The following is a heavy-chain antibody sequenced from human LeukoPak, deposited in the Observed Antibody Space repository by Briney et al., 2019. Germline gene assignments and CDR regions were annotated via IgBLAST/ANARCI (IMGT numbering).Heavy chain of an antibody. Sequence: PSETLSLTCAVYGGPFSGYFWSWIRQPPGQGLEWIGEINHSGSTNYNPSLKSRVTISVDTSKNQFSLKLSSVTAADTAVYYCARGSGWYGYWGQGTLVTVSS. CDR1: GGPFSGYF. J-gene: IGHJ4*02. CDR3: ARGSGWYGY. D-gene: IGHD6-19*01. V-gene: IGHV4-34*01. CDR2: INHSGST.